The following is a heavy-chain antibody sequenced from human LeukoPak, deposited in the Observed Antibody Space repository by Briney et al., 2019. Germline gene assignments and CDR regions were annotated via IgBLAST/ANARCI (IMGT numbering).Heavy chain of an antibody. CDR3: AKRGQQQQLAYYFDY. CDR2: ITESGNTI. CDR1: EFTFSDYY. J-gene: IGHJ4*02. Sequence: PGGSLRLSCAASEFTFSDYYMSWIRQAPGKGLEWVSHITESGNTIYYADSVKGRFTISRDNAKNSLYLQMNSLRAEDTAVYYCAKRGQQQQLAYYFDYWGQGTLVTVSS. V-gene: IGHV3-11*01. D-gene: IGHD6-13*01.